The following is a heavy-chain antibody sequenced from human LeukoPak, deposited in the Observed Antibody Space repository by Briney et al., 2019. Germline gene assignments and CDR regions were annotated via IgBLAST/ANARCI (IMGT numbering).Heavy chain of an antibody. Sequence: GESLKISCKGSGYIFTNYWIGWVRQMPGKGLEWMGIIYPSDSDTRYSPSFQGQVTISADKSISTAYLQWNSLKAPDTAMYYCARLYCSGGICYSQSAFDIWGQGTMVTVSS. D-gene: IGHD2-15*01. V-gene: IGHV5-51*01. CDR3: ARLYCSGGICYSQSAFDI. J-gene: IGHJ3*02. CDR1: GYIFTNYW. CDR2: IYPSDSDT.